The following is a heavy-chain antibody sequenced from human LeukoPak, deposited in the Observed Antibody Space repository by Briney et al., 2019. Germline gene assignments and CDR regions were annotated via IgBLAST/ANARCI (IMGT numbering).Heavy chain of an antibody. J-gene: IGHJ5*02. CDR1: GYSFITYR. Sequence: GESLKISCQGSGYSFITYRIGWVRQKPGKGLEWMGIIHPGDSDTRYSPSFQGQVTISVDKSISTAYLRWSSLKASDSGMYYCARQEYCSGGSCYTWFDPWGQGTLVTVSS. CDR3: ARQEYCSGGSCYTWFDP. CDR2: IHPGDSDT. V-gene: IGHV5-51*01. D-gene: IGHD2-15*01.